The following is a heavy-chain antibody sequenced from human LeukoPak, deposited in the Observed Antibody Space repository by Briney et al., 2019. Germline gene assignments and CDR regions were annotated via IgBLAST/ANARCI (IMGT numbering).Heavy chain of an antibody. D-gene: IGHD7-27*01. Sequence: GGSLRLSCATSGFTFSSDEMNWVRQAPGKGLEWVSYISSSGSTIYYADSVKGRFTISRDNAKNSLYLQMNNLRAEDTAVYYCARDLTGNVFDYWGQGALVTVSS. CDR2: ISSSGSTI. CDR1: GFTFSSDE. CDR3: ARDLTGNVFDY. V-gene: IGHV3-48*03. J-gene: IGHJ4*02.